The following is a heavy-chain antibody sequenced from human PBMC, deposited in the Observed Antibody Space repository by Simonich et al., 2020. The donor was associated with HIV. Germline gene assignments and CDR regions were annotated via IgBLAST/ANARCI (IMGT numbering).Heavy chain of an antibody. J-gene: IGHJ4*02. V-gene: IGHV3-9*03. D-gene: IGHD6-6*01. CDR1: GFTFDDYA. CDR3: AKDRYSSSSGSFDY. CDR2: ISWNSGNI. Sequence: EVQLVESGGGLVQPGRSLRLSCAASGFTFDDYAMHWVRQAPGKSREWGSGISWNSGNIGYADSVKGRFTISRDNAKNSLYLQMNSLRAEDMALYYCAKDRYSSSSGSFDYWGQGTLVTVSS.